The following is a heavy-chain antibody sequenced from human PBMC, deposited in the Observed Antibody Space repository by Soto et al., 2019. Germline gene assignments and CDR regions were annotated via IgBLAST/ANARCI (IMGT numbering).Heavy chain of an antibody. D-gene: IGHD1-1*01. CDR3: ALGTTRTTLLAY. CDR2: IFWDDDK. V-gene: IGHV2-5*02. J-gene: IGHJ4*02. Sequence: QITLKESGPTLVKPTQTLTLTCTFSGLSLSSSGVAVGWVRQPPGKALEWLALIFWDDDKRYSPALKSRLTVSKDTSKNQVGFTMSNVDPVDTGTYYCALGTTRTTLLAYWGQGTPVSVSS. CDR1: GLSLSSSGVA.